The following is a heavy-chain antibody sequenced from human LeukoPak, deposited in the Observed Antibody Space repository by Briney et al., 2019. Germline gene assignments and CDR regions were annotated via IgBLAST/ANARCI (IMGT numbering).Heavy chain of an antibody. Sequence: GGSLRLSCAASGFTFSSYAMHWVRQAPGKGLEWVAVISYDGSNKYYADSVKGRFTISRDNSKNTLYLQMNSLRAEDTAVYYCAREAYSSGWSPSTGFDYWGQGTLVTVSP. CDR2: ISYDGSNK. CDR1: GFTFSSYA. J-gene: IGHJ4*02. CDR3: AREAYSSGWSPSTGFDY. D-gene: IGHD6-19*01. V-gene: IGHV3-30-3*01.